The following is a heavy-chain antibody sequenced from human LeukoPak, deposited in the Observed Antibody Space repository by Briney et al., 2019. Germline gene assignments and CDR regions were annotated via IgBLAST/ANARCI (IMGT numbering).Heavy chain of an antibody. V-gene: IGHV1-2*02. J-gene: IGHJ6*02. D-gene: IGHD6-19*01. CDR2: INPNSGGT. CDR3: ACINDIAVAGTSLLHYYYGMDV. CDR1: GYTFTGYY. Sequence: ASVKVSCKASGYTFTGYYMHWVRQAPGQGLEWMGWINPNSGGTNYAQKFQGRVTMTRDTSISTAYMELSRLRSDDTAVYYCACINDIAVAGTSLLHYYYGMDVWGQGTTVTVSS.